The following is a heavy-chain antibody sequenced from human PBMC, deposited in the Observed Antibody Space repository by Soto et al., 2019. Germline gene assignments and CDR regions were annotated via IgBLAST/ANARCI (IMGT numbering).Heavy chain of an antibody. D-gene: IGHD3-10*01. Sequence: PSETLSLTCAVYGASFSDCYWNWIRQSPGKGLEWVGQINHRGGSNYNPSLKSRVTISIDTSQNQFSLRLTSVTDADTAVYYCARGGLRGLYFFDYWGQGILVTVSS. CDR1: GASFSDCY. V-gene: IGHV4-34*01. CDR3: ARGGLRGLYFFDY. J-gene: IGHJ4*02. CDR2: INHRGGS.